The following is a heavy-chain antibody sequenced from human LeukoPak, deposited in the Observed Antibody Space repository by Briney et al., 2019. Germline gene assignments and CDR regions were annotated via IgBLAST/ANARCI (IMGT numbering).Heavy chain of an antibody. V-gene: IGHV3-21*01. Sequence: GGSLRLSCAASGFTFSIYSMNWVRQAPGKGLEWVSFIDTSGSYIYYGDSVKGRVTISRDNAKNSLYLQMNGLRAEGTAVYYCARGRSITLLRGVAMSDGFDIWGQGAMVTVSS. CDR2: IDTSGSYI. CDR3: ARGRSITLLRGVAMSDGFDI. CDR1: GFTFSIYS. J-gene: IGHJ3*02. D-gene: IGHD3-10*01.